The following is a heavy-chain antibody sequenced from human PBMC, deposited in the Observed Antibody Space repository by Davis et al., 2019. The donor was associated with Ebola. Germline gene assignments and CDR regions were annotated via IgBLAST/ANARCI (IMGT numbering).Heavy chain of an antibody. V-gene: IGHV3-30*19. D-gene: IGHD2-2*03. CDR1: GFTFSSYG. J-gene: IGHJ6*03. Sequence: PGGSLRLSCAASGFTFSSYGMHWVRQAPGKGLEWVAVISYDGSNKYYADSVKGRFTISRDNSKNTLYLQMNSLRAEDTAVYYCARDGYCSSTSCYWGYYYYYMDVWGKGTTVTVSS. CDR3: ARDGYCSSTSCYWGYYYYYMDV. CDR2: ISYDGSNK.